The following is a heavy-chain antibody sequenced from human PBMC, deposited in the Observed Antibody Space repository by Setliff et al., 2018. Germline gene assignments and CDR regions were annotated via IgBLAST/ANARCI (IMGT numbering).Heavy chain of an antibody. J-gene: IGHJ3*02. CDR1: GYNLDDFG. D-gene: IGHD3-22*01. Sequence: GASVKVSCKASGYNLDDFGINWLRQAPGQGLEWMGWIRPYIGHTIYAQKFQGRVTMTTDAPTSTAYMELTSLRHDDTAVYYCARVVAHTHFYDRSDYYFDGLDIWGQEAKVTV. CDR3: ARVVAHTHFYDRSDYYFDGLDI. CDR2: IRPYIGHT. V-gene: IGHV1-18*01.